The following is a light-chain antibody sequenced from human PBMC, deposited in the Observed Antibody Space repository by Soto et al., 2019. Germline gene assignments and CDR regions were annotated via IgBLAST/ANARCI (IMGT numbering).Light chain of an antibody. CDR3: CSYAGSYTGV. CDR1: SSDVGGYNY. CDR2: DVS. V-gene: IGLV2-11*01. J-gene: IGLJ1*01. Sequence: QSALTQPRSVSGSPGQSVTISCTGNSSDVGGYNYVSWYQQHPGKAPKLMIYDVSKRPSGVPDRFSGSKSGNTASLTISGLQAEDEAEYYCCSYAGSYTGVFGTGTKLTVL.